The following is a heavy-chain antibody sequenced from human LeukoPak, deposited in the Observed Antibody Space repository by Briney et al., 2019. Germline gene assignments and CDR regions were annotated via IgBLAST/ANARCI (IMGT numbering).Heavy chain of an antibody. CDR2: IYYDGSVK. J-gene: IGHJ4*02. D-gene: IGHD5-18*01. Sequence: GGSLRLSCAASGFTFNIYAMHWVRQAPGQGLEWVAIIYYDGSVKYYADSVKGRFTISRDNSKNTVSLIMNRLRADDTAVYDCARGGGVEAAMALDYWGQGTLVAVSS. CDR3: ARGGGVEAAMALDY. V-gene: IGHV3-33*01. CDR1: GFTFNIYA.